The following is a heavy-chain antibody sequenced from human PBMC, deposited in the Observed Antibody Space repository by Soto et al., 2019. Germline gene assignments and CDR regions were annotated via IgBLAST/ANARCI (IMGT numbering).Heavy chain of an antibody. D-gene: IGHD2-15*01. V-gene: IGHV1-18*01. CDR3: ARDIVVVVAAISYYYYGIDV. J-gene: IGHJ6*02. CDR2: ISADNGNT. CDR1: GYTFTSYG. Sequence: QVQLVQSGAEVKKPGASVKVSCKASGYTFTSYGISWVRQAPGQGLEWMGWISADNGNTNYAQKLQGRVTMTTDTSTSTAYMELRSLRSDDTAVYYCARDIVVVVAAISYYYYGIDVWGQGTTVTVSS.